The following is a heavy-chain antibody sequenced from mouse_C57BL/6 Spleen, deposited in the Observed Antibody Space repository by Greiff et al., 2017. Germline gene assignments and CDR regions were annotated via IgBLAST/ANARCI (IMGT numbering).Heavy chain of an antibody. J-gene: IGHJ2*01. Sequence: EVMLVESGGGLVKPGGSLKLSCAASGFTFSDYGMHWVRQAPEKGLEWVAYISSGSSNIYYADTVKGRFTISRDNAKNTLCLQMTSLRSEDTAMYYCARGEDGYLDYWGQGTTLTVSS. D-gene: IGHD2-3*01. CDR3: ARGEDGYLDY. V-gene: IGHV5-17*01. CDR2: ISSGSSNI. CDR1: GFTFSDYG.